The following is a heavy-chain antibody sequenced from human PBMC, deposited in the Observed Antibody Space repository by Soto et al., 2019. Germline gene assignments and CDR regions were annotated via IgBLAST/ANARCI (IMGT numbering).Heavy chain of an antibody. CDR3: AREGVYSGSYYVWTD. CDR2: IIPIFGTA. J-gene: IGHJ3*01. CDR1: GGTFSSYA. Sequence: QVQLVQSAAEVKKPGSSVKVSCKASGGTFSSYAISWVRQAPGQGLEWMGGIIPIFGTANHAQKFQGRVTLTADESTSTAYMELSSLRSEDTAVYYCAREGVYSGSYYVWTDWGQGTMVTVSS. V-gene: IGHV1-69*12. D-gene: IGHD1-26*01.